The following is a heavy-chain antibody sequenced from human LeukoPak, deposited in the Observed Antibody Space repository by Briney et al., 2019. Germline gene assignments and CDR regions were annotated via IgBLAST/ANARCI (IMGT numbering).Heavy chain of an antibody. D-gene: IGHD3-3*01. CDR3: ARRYDFWSGYPPPLDY. J-gene: IGHJ4*02. Sequence: SETLSLTCTVSGGSISSSSYYWGWIRQPPGKGLEWIGSIYYSGSTYHNPSLKSRVTISVDTSKKQFSLKLSSVTAADTAVYYCARRYDFWSGYPPPLDYWGQGTLVTVSS. CDR2: IYYSGST. V-gene: IGHV4-39*07. CDR1: GGSISSSSYY.